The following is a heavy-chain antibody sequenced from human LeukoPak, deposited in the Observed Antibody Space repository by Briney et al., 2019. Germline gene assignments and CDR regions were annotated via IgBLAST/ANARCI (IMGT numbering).Heavy chain of an antibody. Sequence: SETLSLTCAVYGGSFSGYYWSWIRQPPGKGLEWIGEINHSGSTNYNPSLKSRVTMSVDTSKNQFSLKLSSVTAADTAVYYCARDYGDGDLDYWGQGTLVTVSS. V-gene: IGHV4-34*01. CDR3: ARDYGDGDLDY. J-gene: IGHJ4*02. CDR1: GGSFSGYY. CDR2: INHSGST. D-gene: IGHD4-17*01.